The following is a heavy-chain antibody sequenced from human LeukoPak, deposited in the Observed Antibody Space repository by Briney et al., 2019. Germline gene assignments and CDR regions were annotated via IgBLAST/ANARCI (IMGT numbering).Heavy chain of an antibody. Sequence: SETLSLTCAVYGGSFSGYYLSWIRQPPGKGLEWIGEINHSGSTNYNPSLKSRVTISVDTSKNQFSLKLSSVTAADTAVYYCAREFLVRRDILTGYTLDWFDPWGQGTLVTVSS. J-gene: IGHJ5*02. V-gene: IGHV4-34*01. CDR3: AREFLVRRDILTGYTLDWFDP. CDR1: GGSFSGYY. CDR2: INHSGST. D-gene: IGHD3-9*01.